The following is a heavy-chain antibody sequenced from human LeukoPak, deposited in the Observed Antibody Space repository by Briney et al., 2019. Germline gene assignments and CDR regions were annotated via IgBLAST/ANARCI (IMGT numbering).Heavy chain of an antibody. D-gene: IGHD3-10*01. J-gene: IGHJ4*02. CDR3: ATVRRYGSGSTPFDY. CDR2: FDPEDGET. CDR1: GYTLTELS. V-gene: IGHV1-24*01. Sequence: ASVKVSCKVSGYTLTELSMHWVRQAPGKGLEWMGGFDPEDGETIYAQKFQGRVTMTEDTSTDTAYMELSSLRSGDTAVYYCATVRRYGSGSTPFDYRGQGTLVTVSS.